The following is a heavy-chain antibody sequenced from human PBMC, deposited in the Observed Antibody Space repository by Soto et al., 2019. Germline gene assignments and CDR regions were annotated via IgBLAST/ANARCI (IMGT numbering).Heavy chain of an antibody. CDR1: GYSISSGYY. D-gene: IGHD3-16*02. Sequence: SETLSLTCAVSGYSISSGYYWGWIRQPPGKGLEWIGSIYHSGSTYYNPSLKSRVTISVDTSKNQFSLKLSSVTAADTAVYYCATRDIHDYVWGSYRHPTLYYFHYWGQGTLVTVS. CDR3: ATRDIHDYVWGSYRHPTLYYFHY. CDR2: IYHSGST. V-gene: IGHV4-38-2*01. J-gene: IGHJ4*02.